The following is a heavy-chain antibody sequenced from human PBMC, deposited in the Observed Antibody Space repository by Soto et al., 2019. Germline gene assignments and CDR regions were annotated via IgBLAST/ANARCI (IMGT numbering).Heavy chain of an antibody. CDR3: ARDQVGYQLRYSDYYYYYGMDV. CDR2: ISYDGINK. Sequence: QVQLVESGGGVVQPGRSLRLSCAASGFTFSSYAMHWVRQAPGKGLEWVAVISYDGINKYYADSVKGRFTISRDNSKNTLYLQMNSLRAEDTAVYYCARDQVGYQLRYSDYYYYYGMDVWGQGTTVTVSS. CDR1: GFTFSSYA. V-gene: IGHV3-30-3*01. D-gene: IGHD2-2*02. J-gene: IGHJ6*02.